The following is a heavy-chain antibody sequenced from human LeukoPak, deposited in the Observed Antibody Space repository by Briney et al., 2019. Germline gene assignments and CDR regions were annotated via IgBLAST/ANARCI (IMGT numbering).Heavy chain of an antibody. CDR2: MNPNSGNT. CDR3: ASEDEHGLWFDP. V-gene: IGHV1-8*01. J-gene: IGHJ5*02. Sequence: ASVKVSCKASGYTFTSYDINWVRQATGQGLEWMGWMNPNSGNTGHAQKFQGRVTMTRNTSISTAYMELSSLRSEDTAAYYCASEDEHGLWFDPWGQGTLVTVSS. D-gene: IGHD2-21*01. CDR1: GYTFTSYD.